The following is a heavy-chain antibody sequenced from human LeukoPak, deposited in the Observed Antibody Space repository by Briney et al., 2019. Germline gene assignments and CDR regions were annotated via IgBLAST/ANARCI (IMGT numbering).Heavy chain of an antibody. J-gene: IGHJ4*02. CDR3: ARQRAGPLHYFDY. Sequence: SETLSLTCAVYGGSFSSYYWSWIRQPPGKGLEWIGEINHSGNTNYNPSLKTRVTISVDTSKNQFSLRLSSVTAADTAVYYCARQRAGPLHYFDYWGQGTLVTVSS. CDR1: GGSFSSYY. CDR2: INHSGNT. D-gene: IGHD1-26*01. V-gene: IGHV4-34*01.